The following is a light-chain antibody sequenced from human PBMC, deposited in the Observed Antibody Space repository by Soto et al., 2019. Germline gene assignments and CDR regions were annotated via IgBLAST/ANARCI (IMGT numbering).Light chain of an antibody. V-gene: IGKV1-5*01. Sequence: DIQMTQSPSTLSASVGDRVTITCRASQSISTSLAWYQQKPGKAPKLLISGDSSLESGVPSRFSGRGSGTEFILTIASLQPDDLATYFCQQYDDNSPTFGPGTKVD. CDR1: QSISTS. J-gene: IGKJ3*01. CDR3: QQYDDNSPT. CDR2: GDS.